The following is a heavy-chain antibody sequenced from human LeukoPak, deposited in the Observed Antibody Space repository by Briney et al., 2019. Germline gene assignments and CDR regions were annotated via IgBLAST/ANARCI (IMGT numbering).Heavy chain of an antibody. CDR1: GFTFSNYW. V-gene: IGHV3-7*03. J-gene: IGHJ5*02. Sequence: GGSLRLSCAASGFTFSNYWMSWVRQAPGKGLEWVANIKEDGSEKRHADSVKGRFTISRDNAKNSLYLQMNSLRAEDTAVYYCARDRYCSGAWGQGTLVTVSS. CDR2: IKEDGSEK. D-gene: IGHD2-15*01. CDR3: ARDRYCSGA.